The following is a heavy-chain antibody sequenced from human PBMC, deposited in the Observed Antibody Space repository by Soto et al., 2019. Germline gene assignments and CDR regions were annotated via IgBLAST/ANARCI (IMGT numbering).Heavy chain of an antibody. V-gene: IGHV4-34*01. Sequence: SDTLSLTCAVYGGSVSGYYWSGIRQPPGEGLEGIGEINHSGSTNYNPSLKSRVTISVDTSKNQFSLKLSSVTAAETAVYYCARLQLWTPPAPNSFDPWGQGILVIVSS. CDR3: ARLQLWTPPAPNSFDP. D-gene: IGHD5-18*01. CDR2: INHSGST. CDR1: GGSVSGYY. J-gene: IGHJ5*02.